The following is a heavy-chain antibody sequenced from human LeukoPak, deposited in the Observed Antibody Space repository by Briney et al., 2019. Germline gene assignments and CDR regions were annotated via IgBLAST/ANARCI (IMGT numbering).Heavy chain of an antibody. CDR1: GYTFTSYG. CDR3: ARVHDYGDYYGMDV. V-gene: IGHV1-18*01. Sequence: ASVKVSCKASGYTFTSYGISWVRRAPGQGLEWMGWISAYNGNTNYAQKLQGRVTMTTDTSTSTAYMELRSLRSDDTAVYYCARVHDYGDYYGMDVWGQGTTVAVSS. J-gene: IGHJ6*02. D-gene: IGHD4-17*01. CDR2: ISAYNGNT.